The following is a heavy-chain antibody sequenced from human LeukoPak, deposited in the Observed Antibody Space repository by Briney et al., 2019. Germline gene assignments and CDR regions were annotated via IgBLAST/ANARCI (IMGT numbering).Heavy chain of an antibody. CDR3: ARGWDYDTSDYYYYMDV. D-gene: IGHD1-7*01. CDR1: GGSFSGYY. V-gene: IGHV4-34*01. J-gene: IGHJ6*03. Sequence: KASETLSLTCAVYGGSFSGYYWSWIRQPPGKGLEWIGEINHSGSTNYNPSLKSRVTISVDTSKNQFSLKLSSVTAADTAVYYCARGWDYDTSDYYYYMDVWGKGTTVTVSS. CDR2: INHSGST.